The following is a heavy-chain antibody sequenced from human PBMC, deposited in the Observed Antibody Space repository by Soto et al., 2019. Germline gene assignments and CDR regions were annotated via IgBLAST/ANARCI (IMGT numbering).Heavy chain of an antibody. Sequence: GGSLRLSCAASGFTLSSYAIHWVRQAPGKGLEWVTVISKGGSNLYFADSVKGRFTISRDNSKNTLFLQMNSPRPEDTAVYYCAKDKGVFNWATSYFDYWGQGALVTVSS. CDR3: AKDKGVFNWATSYFDY. CDR2: ISKGGSNL. D-gene: IGHD1-1*01. V-gene: IGHV3-30-3*01. CDR1: GFTLSSYA. J-gene: IGHJ4*02.